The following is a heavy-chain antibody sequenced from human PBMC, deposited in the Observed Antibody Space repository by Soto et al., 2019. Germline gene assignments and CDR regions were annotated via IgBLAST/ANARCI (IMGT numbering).Heavy chain of an antibody. Sequence: ASVKVSCKASGYTFTNYGIGWVRQAPGQGLEWMGWISPYRGDPTYAQKLQGRVTMTTDSSTSTAYMELRSLRSDDTALYYCARFDYTKYLFDFWGQGTLVTVSS. CDR2: ISPYRGDP. J-gene: IGHJ4*02. D-gene: IGHD3-9*01. CDR1: GYTFTNYG. V-gene: IGHV1-18*01. CDR3: ARFDYTKYLFDF.